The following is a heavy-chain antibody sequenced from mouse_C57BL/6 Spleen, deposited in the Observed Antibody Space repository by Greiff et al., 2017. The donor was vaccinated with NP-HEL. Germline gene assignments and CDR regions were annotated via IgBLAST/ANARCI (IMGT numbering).Heavy chain of an antibody. CDR1: GYSITSGYY. V-gene: IGHV3-6*01. D-gene: IGHD2-4*01. CDR3: ARGDYDLDY. J-gene: IGHJ2*01. CDR2: ISYDGSN. Sequence: DVQLQESGPGLVKPSQSLSLTCSVTGYSITSGYYWNWIRQFPGNKLEWMGYISYDGSNNYNPSLKNRISITRDTSKNQFFLKLNSVTTEDTATYYCARGDYDLDYWGQGTTLTVSS.